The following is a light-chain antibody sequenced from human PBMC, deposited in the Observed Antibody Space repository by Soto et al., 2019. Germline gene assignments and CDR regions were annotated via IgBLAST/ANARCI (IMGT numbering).Light chain of an antibody. V-gene: IGKV1D-16*01. J-gene: IGKJ4*01. CDR2: DAS. CDR3: QQYNSYPLT. CDR1: QAIGSW. Sequence: DIQMTQSPYSLSASVGDRVTITCRASQAIGSWLAWYQQKPGKAPTSLIYDASNLQTEVPSRFSGSGSGTDFTLNISGLQPEDSSTYSCQQYNSYPLTVGGGTRVEIK.